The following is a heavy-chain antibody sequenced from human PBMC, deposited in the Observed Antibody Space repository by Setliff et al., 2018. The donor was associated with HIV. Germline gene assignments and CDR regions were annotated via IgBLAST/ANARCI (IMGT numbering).Heavy chain of an antibody. CDR1: GFTFSSYW. V-gene: IGHV3-7*01. D-gene: IGHD2-15*01. Sequence: LSLSCAASGFTFSSYWMSWVRQAPGKGLEWVANIKQDGSEKYYVDSVKGRFTISRDNAKNSLYLQMNSLRAEDTAVYYCARGCGGSCYSGEGLFDYWGQGTLVTVSS. CDR3: ARGCGGSCYSGEGLFDY. J-gene: IGHJ4*02. CDR2: IKQDGSEK.